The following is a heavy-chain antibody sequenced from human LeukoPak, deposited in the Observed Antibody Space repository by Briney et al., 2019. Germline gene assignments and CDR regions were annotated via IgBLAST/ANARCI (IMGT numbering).Heavy chain of an antibody. V-gene: IGHV4-34*01. CDR2: INHSGST. CDR1: GGSFSGYY. D-gene: IGHD6-13*01. Sequence: SETLSLTCAVYGGSFSGYYWSWIRQPPGKGLEWIGEINHSGSTNYNPSLKSRVTISVDTSKNQCSLKLSSVTAADTAVYYCAREGASSWYPSPFDYWGQGTLVTVSS. J-gene: IGHJ4*02. CDR3: AREGASSWYPSPFDY.